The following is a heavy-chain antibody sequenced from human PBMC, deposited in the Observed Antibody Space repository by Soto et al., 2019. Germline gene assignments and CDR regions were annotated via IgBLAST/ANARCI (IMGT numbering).Heavy chain of an antibody. J-gene: IGHJ4*02. CDR1: GFTFTSYA. V-gene: IGHV3-23*01. D-gene: IGHD4-17*01. CDR2: ISGTGGST. Sequence: EVQLLESGGGLVRPGGSLRLSCAASGFTFTSYAMTWVRQAPGKGLEWGSGISGTGGSTYYADSVKGRFTISRDKSKNTLYLHGNSLIAEDTAVYYCASGSAYSDYDPEYWGQGTLVSVSA. CDR3: ASGSAYSDYDPEY.